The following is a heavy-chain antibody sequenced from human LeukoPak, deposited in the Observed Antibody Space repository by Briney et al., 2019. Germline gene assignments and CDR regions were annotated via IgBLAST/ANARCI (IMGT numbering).Heavy chain of an antibody. CDR1: GFTFSSYA. J-gene: IGHJ4*02. CDR3: AKEQYIVLMVYAIRFFDY. D-gene: IGHD2-8*01. V-gene: IGHV3-23*01. CDR2: ISGSGGST. Sequence: GGSLRLSCAASGFTFSSYAMSWVRQAPGKGLEWVSAISGSGGSTYYADSVKGRFTISRDNSKNTLYLQMNSLRAGNTAVYYCAKEQYIVLMVYAIRFFDYWGQGTLVTVSS.